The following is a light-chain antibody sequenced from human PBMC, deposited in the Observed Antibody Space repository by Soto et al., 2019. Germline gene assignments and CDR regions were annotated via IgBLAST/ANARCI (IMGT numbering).Light chain of an antibody. CDR1: QSISTW. CDR2: DAS. V-gene: IGKV1-5*01. CDR3: QQYKSYPPLT. J-gene: IGKJ4*01. Sequence: DVQVTLSQASLSPCLCDIVTITCRVSQSISTWLAWYQQKPGKAPKLLIYDASSLESGVPSRFSGSGSGTEFTLSISGLQPDHVATYYCQQYKSYPPLTFGGGTKVDIK.